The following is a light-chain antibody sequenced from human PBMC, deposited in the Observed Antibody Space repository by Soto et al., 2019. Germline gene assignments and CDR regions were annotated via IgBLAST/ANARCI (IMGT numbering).Light chain of an antibody. Sequence: QSALTQPASVSGSPGQSITITCTGTNSAFGSSNLVSWYQQDPGKAPKLIIYESSKRPSGISNRFSGSRSGNTASLTISGLRAEDEAEYYCCSLAGSDTVVFGGGTKLTVL. CDR3: CSLAGSDTVV. V-gene: IGLV2-23*01. CDR1: NSAFGSSNL. J-gene: IGLJ2*01. CDR2: ESS.